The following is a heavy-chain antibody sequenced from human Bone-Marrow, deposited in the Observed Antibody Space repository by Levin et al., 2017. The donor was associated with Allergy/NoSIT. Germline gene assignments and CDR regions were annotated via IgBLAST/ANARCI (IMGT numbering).Heavy chain of an antibody. J-gene: IGHJ3*02. CDR3: VRVYCSSTSCYKGFDN. D-gene: IGHD2-2*02. CDR2: IDSDGST. Sequence: SCAASGFTFSSYWMHWVRQAPGKGLVWVSRIDSDGSTIYADSVKGRFTISRDNAKNTLYLQMTSLRAEDTAVYYWVRVYCSSTSCYKGFDNWGQGTRVTVSS. V-gene: IGHV3-74*01. CDR1: GFTFSSYW.